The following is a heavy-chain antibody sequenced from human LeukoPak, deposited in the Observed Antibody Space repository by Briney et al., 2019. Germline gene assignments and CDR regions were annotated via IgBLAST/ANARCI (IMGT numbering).Heavy chain of an antibody. CDR2: IYYSGST. CDR1: GGSISSYY. D-gene: IGHD1-26*01. J-gene: IGHJ5*02. V-gene: IGHV4-59*01. Sequence: PSETLSLTCTVSGGSISSYYWSWIRQPPGKGLEWIGYIYYSGSTNYNPSLKSRVTISVDTSKNQFSLKLSSVTAADTAVYYCARESYWEPQGNWFDPWGQGTLVTVSS. CDR3: ARESYWEPQGNWFDP.